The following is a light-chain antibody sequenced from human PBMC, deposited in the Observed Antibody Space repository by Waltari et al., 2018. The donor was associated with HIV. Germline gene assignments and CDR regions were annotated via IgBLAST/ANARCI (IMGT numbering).Light chain of an antibody. CDR3: QQYDLWPRT. CDR1: QTITRS. J-gene: IGKJ1*01. V-gene: IGKV3-15*01. CDR2: GAS. Sequence: EILMTQSPATLSVSQGERATLSCRASQTITRSLVWYQQKPGQAPRLLIYGASTRATGVPARFSGTGSGTEFTLTISSLQSEDFAVYYCQQYDLWPRTFGQGTKVEIK.